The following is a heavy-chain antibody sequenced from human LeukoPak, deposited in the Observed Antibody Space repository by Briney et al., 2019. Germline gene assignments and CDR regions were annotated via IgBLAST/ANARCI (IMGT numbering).Heavy chain of an antibody. CDR2: ISSSSSYI. V-gene: IGHV3-21*01. CDR1: GFTFSSYG. Sequence: PGRSLRLSCAASGFTFSSYGMHWVRQAPGKGLEWVSSISSSSSYIYYADSVKGRFTISRDNAKSSLYLQMNSLRAEDTAVYYCARDGGTLLFDYWGQGTLVTVSS. D-gene: IGHD3-16*01. J-gene: IGHJ4*02. CDR3: ARDGGTLLFDY.